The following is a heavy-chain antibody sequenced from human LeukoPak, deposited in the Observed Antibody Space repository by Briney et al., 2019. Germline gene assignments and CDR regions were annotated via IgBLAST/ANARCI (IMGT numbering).Heavy chain of an antibody. D-gene: IGHD3-10*01. CDR3: ARDYYSSGSFGDAFDI. Sequence: PGGSLRLSCAASGFTFSSYSMNWVRQAPGKGLEWVSSISSSSSYIYYADSVKGRFTISRDNAKNSLYLQVNSLRAEDTAVYYCARDYYSSGSFGDAFDIWGQGTMVTVSS. CDR1: GFTFSSYS. J-gene: IGHJ3*02. V-gene: IGHV3-21*01. CDR2: ISSSSSYI.